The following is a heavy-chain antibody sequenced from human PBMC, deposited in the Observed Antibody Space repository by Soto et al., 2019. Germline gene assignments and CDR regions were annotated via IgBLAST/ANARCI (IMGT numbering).Heavy chain of an antibody. CDR1: GFTFYNYA. V-gene: IGHV3-23*01. Sequence: VGSLRLSCAASGFTFYNYAMNWVRQAPGKGLEWVSTISGGGDGTYYADSVKGRFTISRDNSRNTVYLQMNSLRAEDTAVYYCAKKGLGSLATYCTTGDCHYAFDVWGQGTLVTVSS. CDR2: ISGGGDGT. CDR3: AKKGLGSLATYCTTGDCHYAFDV. J-gene: IGHJ3*01. D-gene: IGHD2-8*01.